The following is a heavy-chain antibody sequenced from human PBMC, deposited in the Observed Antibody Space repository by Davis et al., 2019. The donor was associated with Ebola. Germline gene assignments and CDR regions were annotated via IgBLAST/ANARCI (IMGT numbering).Heavy chain of an antibody. Sequence: ASVTVSCKASGYSFTRYYMHWVRQAPGQGLEWMGVINPSGDGKTYAQKFQGRVTMTRDTSTTTVYMELSSLRSEDTALYYCARETGDGGGMDVWGKGTTVTVSS. CDR1: GYSFTRYY. CDR3: ARETGDGGGMDV. D-gene: IGHD7-27*01. J-gene: IGHJ6*04. V-gene: IGHV1-46*01. CDR2: INPSGDGK.